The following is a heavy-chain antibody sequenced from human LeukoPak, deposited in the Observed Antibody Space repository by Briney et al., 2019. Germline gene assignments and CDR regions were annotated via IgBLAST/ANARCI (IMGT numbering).Heavy chain of an antibody. Sequence: SETLSLTCAVSGYSINSGYYWGWIRQPPGKGLEWIGSIHHSGSTQHNPSLKSRVTISVDTSKNQFSLKLSSVTAADTAVYYCARFELLWFGGVKSGFDYWGQGTLVTVSS. CDR1: GYSINSGYY. CDR3: ARFELLWFGGVKSGFDY. J-gene: IGHJ4*02. CDR2: IHHSGST. V-gene: IGHV4-38-2*01. D-gene: IGHD3-10*01.